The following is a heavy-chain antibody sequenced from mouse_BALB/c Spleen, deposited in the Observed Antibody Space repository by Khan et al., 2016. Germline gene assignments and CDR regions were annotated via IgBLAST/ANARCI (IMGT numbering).Heavy chain of an antibody. Sequence: QVQLKQSGAELMKPGASVKISCKATGYTFSSYWIEWVKQRPGHGLEWIGESLPGSGSTNYNEKFRGKATFTADTSSNTAYMQLSSLTSEDSAVHYCTRTDRRGYFDYWGQGTTLTVSS. CDR1: GYTFSSYW. V-gene: IGHV1-9*01. CDR3: TRTDRRGYFDY. J-gene: IGHJ2*01. CDR2: SLPGSGST.